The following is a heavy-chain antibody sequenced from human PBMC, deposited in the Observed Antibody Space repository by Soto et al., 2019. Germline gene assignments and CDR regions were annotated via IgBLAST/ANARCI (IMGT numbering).Heavy chain of an antibody. CDR1: GGSISSGGYY. CDR3: ARYKILEWLPLRGFDY. J-gene: IGHJ4*02. V-gene: IGHV4-31*03. CDR2: IYYSGST. D-gene: IGHD3-3*01. Sequence: PSETLSLTCTVSGGSISSGGYYWSWIRQHPGKGLEWIGYIYYSGSTYYNPSLKSRVTISVDTSKNQLSLKLSSVTAADTAVYYCARYKILEWLPLRGFDYWGQGTLVTVSS.